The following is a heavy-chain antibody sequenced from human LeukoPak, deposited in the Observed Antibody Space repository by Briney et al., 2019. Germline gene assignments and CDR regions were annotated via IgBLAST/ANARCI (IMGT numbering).Heavy chain of an antibody. CDR1: GFTFSSYW. V-gene: IGHV3-7*01. D-gene: IGHD6-13*01. CDR3: ARGLAAASHAFDI. CDR2: IKQDGSEK. Sequence: GGSLRLSCAASGFTFSSYWMSWVRQAPGKGLEWVANIKQDGSEKYYVDSVKGRFTISRDNAKNSLYLQMNSLRAEDTAVYYCARGLAAASHAFDIWGQGTMVTVSS. J-gene: IGHJ3*02.